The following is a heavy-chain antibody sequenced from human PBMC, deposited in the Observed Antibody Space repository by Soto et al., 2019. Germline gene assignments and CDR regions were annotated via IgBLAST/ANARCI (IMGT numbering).Heavy chain of an antibody. Sequence: SPTLSLTCAISGDSVSSNSAAWNWIRQSPSRGLEWLGRTYYRSKWYKEYAASVKSRITINPDTSKNQFSLQLNSVSPEDTAVYYCVRTVGWLDPWGKGSLVTVS. CDR1: GDSVSSNSAA. V-gene: IGHV6-1*01. J-gene: IGHJ5*02. D-gene: IGHD1-26*01. CDR3: VRTVGWLDP. CDR2: TYYRSKWYK.